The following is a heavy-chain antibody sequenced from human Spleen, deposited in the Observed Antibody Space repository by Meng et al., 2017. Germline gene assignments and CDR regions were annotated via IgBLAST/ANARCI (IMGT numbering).Heavy chain of an antibody. V-gene: IGHV3-23*01. CDR2: ISSGSGGST. J-gene: IGHJ4*02. D-gene: IGHD6-13*01. CDR3: AKRYSSSWFGFYY. CDR1: GFTFSSYA. Sequence: GESLKISCAASGFTFSSYAMSWVRQAPGKGLEWVSGISSGSGGSTYYADSVKGRFTISRDNSKNTLYLQVNSLKAEDTAVYYCAKRYSSSWFGFYYWGQGTLVTVSS.